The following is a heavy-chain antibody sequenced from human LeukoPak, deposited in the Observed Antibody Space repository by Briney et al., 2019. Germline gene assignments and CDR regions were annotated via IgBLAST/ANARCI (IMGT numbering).Heavy chain of an antibody. V-gene: IGHV1-69*05. CDR1: GGTFSSYA. CDR3: ARGVIEGAALDY. CDR2: IIPIFGTA. D-gene: IGHD6-6*01. J-gene: IGHJ4*02. Sequence: SVKVSCKASGGTFSSYAISWVRQAPGQGLEWMGGIIPIFGTANYAQKFQGRVTITTDESTSTAYMELSSLRSEDTAVYYCARGVIEGAALDYWGQGTLVTVSS.